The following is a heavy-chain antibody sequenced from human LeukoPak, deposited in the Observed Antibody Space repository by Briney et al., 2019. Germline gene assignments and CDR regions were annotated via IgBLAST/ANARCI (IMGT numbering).Heavy chain of an antibody. D-gene: IGHD2-2*02. CDR1: GFTFDDYG. CDR2: INWNGGST. Sequence: GGSLRLSCAASGFTFDDYGMSWVRQAPGKGLEWVSGINWNGGSTGYADSVKGLFTISRDNAKNSLYLQMNSLRAEDTALYYCARDYTSPDAFDIWGQGTMVTVSS. CDR3: ARDYTSPDAFDI. V-gene: IGHV3-20*04. J-gene: IGHJ3*02.